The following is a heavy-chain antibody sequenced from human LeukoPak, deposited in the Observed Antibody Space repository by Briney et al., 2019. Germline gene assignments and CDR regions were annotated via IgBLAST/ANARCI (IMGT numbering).Heavy chain of an antibody. Sequence: SETLSLTCTVSGGSISNYYWSWVRQPPGKGLEWIGYIYYSGSTNYNPSLKSRVTISVDTSKNQFSLKLSSVTAADTAVYYCARDRDYGGNSGWFDPWGQGTLVTVSS. CDR1: GGSISNYY. V-gene: IGHV4-59*01. CDR2: IYYSGST. CDR3: ARDRDYGGNSGWFDP. D-gene: IGHD4-23*01. J-gene: IGHJ5*02.